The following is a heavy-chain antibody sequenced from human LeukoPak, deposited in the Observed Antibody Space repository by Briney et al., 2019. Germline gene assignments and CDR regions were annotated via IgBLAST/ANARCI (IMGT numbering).Heavy chain of an antibody. Sequence: ASVKVSCKASDYTFTSYGISWVRQAPGQGLEWMGWISAYNGNTNYAQKLQGRVTMTTDTSTSTAYMELRSLRSDDTAVYYCARAPYYDFWSGYYPVDYWGQGTLVTVSS. V-gene: IGHV1-18*01. CDR1: DYTFTSYG. D-gene: IGHD3-3*01. CDR3: ARAPYYDFWSGYYPVDY. CDR2: ISAYNGNT. J-gene: IGHJ4*02.